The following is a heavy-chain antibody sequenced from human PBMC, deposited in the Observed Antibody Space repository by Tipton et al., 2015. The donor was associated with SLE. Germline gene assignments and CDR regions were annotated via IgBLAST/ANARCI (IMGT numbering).Heavy chain of an antibody. Sequence: SLRLSCAASGFTFSTYVMTWVRQAPGKGLECVSIISGSGVSTYYADSVKGRFTISRDNSENTLYLQMNSLRAEDTAIYYCAGKDDGYSDYFPFDDWGQGTLVSVSP. CDR3: AGKDDGYSDYFPFDD. D-gene: IGHD4-11*01. CDR1: GFTFSTYV. V-gene: IGHV3-23*01. J-gene: IGHJ4*02. CDR2: ISGSGVST.